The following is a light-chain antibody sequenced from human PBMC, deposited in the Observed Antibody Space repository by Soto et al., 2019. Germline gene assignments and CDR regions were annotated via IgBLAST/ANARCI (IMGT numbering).Light chain of an antibody. J-gene: IGKJ5*01. CDR3: HQYGSSPPIT. CDR1: QSVTSSY. V-gene: IGKV3-20*01. Sequence: EIVLTQSPGTLSLSPGERATLSCRASQSVTSSYLAWYQQKPGQAPRLLIYGASSRATGIPDRFSGSGSGTDFPLTISRLEPDDVAVYYCHQYGSSPPITFGQGTRLEIK. CDR2: GAS.